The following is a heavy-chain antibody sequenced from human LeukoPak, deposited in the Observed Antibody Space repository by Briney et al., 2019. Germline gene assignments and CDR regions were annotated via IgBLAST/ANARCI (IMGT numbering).Heavy chain of an antibody. CDR3: ARDDGSNTEYYFDY. J-gene: IGHJ4*02. V-gene: IGHV4-59*02. D-gene: IGHD3-10*01. CDR2: IYYSGST. CDR1: NGSARSYY. Sequence: SETLSLTCTVSNGSARSYYWSWVRQYPGKGLEWIGYIYYSGSTNYNPSLKSRVTISIHTSRNQFSLMLSSVTAADTAMYYCARDDGSNTEYYFDYWGQGTLVTVSS.